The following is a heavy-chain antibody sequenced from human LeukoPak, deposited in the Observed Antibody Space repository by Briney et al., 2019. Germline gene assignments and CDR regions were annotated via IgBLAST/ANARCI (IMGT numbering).Heavy chain of an antibody. J-gene: IGHJ4*02. Sequence: SETLSLTCTVSGGSISSSSYYWGWIRQPPGKGLEWIGSIYYSGSTYYNPSLKSRVTISVDTSKNQFSLKLSSVTAADTAVYYCARHMSGDYEFDNWGQGTLVTVSS. CDR1: GGSISSSSYY. D-gene: IGHD4-17*01. V-gene: IGHV4-39*01. CDR3: ARHMSGDYEFDN. CDR2: IYYSGST.